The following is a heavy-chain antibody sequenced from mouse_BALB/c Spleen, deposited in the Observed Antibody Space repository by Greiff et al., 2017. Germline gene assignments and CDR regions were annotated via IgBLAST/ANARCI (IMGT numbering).Heavy chain of an antibody. CDR2: ILPGSGST. J-gene: IGHJ3*01. Sequence: VKLMESGAELMKPGASVKISCKATGYTFSSYWIEWVKQRPGHGLEWIGEILPGSGSTNYNEKFKGKATFTADTSSNTAYMQLSSLTSEDSAVYYCARKYDYDEAWFAYWGQGTLVTVSA. CDR3: ARKYDYDEAWFAY. CDR1: GYTFSSYW. D-gene: IGHD2-4*01. V-gene: IGHV1-9*01.